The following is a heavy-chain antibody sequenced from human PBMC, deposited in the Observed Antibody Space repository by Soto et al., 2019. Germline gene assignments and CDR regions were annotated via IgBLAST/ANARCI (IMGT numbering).Heavy chain of an antibody. CDR1: GGSMSSSSFY. CDR2: IYYRGSS. D-gene: IGHD2-2*01. J-gene: IGHJ4*02. V-gene: IGHV4-39*02. CDR3: ARRSEYYHIDF. Sequence: QLQLQESGPRLVKPSETLSLTCTVSGGSMSSSSFYWGWIRQPPGKGLEWIGSIYYRGSSCSNLSLKSRVTMYIHTSKIHFSPNLTSVTASGTAVYYCARRSEYYHIDFWGQGTLVTVYS.